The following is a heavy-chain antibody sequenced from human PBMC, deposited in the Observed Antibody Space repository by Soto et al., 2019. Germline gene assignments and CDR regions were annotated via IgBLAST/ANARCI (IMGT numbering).Heavy chain of an antibody. D-gene: IGHD2-2*02. CDR2: INQDGSEK. Sequence: PVGSLRLSCAASGFTFSSYWMSWVRQAPGKGLEWVANINQDGSEKYYVDSVKGRFAISRDNAKNSLYLQMSSLRAEDTAVYYCARGPIYCSSTSCYSWFDPWGQGTLVTVSS. V-gene: IGHV3-7*01. CDR1: GFTFSSYW. J-gene: IGHJ5*02. CDR3: ARGPIYCSSTSCYSWFDP.